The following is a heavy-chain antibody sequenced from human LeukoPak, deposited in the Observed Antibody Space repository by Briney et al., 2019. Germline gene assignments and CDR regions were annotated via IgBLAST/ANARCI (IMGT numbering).Heavy chain of an antibody. Sequence: PSETLSLTCSVSGDSIRSSYWNWIRQPPGKGLEWIGYIYHSGSTNYNPSLQSRVTISVDTSKNQFSLNLNSVTAADTAVYYCARGGAARLHFQNWGQGTLVTVSS. CDR3: ARGGAARLHFQN. V-gene: IGHV4-59*01. J-gene: IGHJ1*01. CDR2: IYHSGST. D-gene: IGHD6-6*01. CDR1: GDSIRSSY.